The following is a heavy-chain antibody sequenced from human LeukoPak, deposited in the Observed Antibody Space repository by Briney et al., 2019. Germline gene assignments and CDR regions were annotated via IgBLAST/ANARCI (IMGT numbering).Heavy chain of an antibody. Sequence: SETLSLTCTVSGGSVSTYYWSWIRQPGGKGLEWIGYIYYSGSTNYNPSLKSRVTISVDTSKNQLSLKLTSVTAADTAVYYCARGVGLTQGGAFDFWGQGTLVTVSS. CDR2: IYYSGST. CDR1: GGSVSTYY. V-gene: IGHV4-59*08. D-gene: IGHD3-16*01. CDR3: ARGVGLTQGGAFDF. J-gene: IGHJ4*02.